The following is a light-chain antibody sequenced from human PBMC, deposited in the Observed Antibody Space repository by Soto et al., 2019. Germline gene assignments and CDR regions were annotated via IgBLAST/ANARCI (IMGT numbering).Light chain of an antibody. CDR2: KAS. CDR1: QSISSW. CDR3: QQYNSYSWT. Sequence: DIQMTQSPSTLSASVGDRVTITCRASQSISSWLAWYQQKPGKAPKLLIYKASSLESGVPSRFSGSGSGTEFTLTISSLQPDDFATYYFQQYNSYSWTCGQGTKVEIK. J-gene: IGKJ1*01. V-gene: IGKV1-5*03.